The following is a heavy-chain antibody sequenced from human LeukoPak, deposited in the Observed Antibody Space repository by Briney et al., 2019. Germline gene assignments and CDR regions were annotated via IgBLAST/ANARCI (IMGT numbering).Heavy chain of an antibody. Sequence: PSETLSLTCTVSGGSISSYYWSWIRQPAGKGLEWIGRICTSGSTNYNPSLKSRVTMSVDTSKNQFSLKLSSVTAADTAVYYCARDLSLAVAGRNNWFDPWGQGTLVTVSS. D-gene: IGHD6-19*01. CDR2: ICTSGST. CDR3: ARDLSLAVAGRNNWFDP. J-gene: IGHJ5*02. CDR1: GGSISSYY. V-gene: IGHV4-4*07.